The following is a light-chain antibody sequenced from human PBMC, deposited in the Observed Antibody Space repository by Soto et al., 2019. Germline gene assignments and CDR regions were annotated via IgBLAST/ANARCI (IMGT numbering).Light chain of an antibody. CDR3: LQHNYLLT. Sequence: DIQMTQSPPSLSASVGDRVTITCRASQDIAKDLGWYQQKPGKAPKRLIRDASSLESGVPLRFSGSGSGTEFTLTINSLQPEDLATYYCLQHNYLLTFGGGTKVDIK. J-gene: IGKJ4*01. V-gene: IGKV1-17*01. CDR1: QDIAKD. CDR2: DAS.